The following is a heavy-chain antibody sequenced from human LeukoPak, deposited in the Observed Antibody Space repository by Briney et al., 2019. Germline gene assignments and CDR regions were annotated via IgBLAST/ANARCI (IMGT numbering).Heavy chain of an antibody. D-gene: IGHD3-3*01. J-gene: IGHJ5*02. CDR1: GYTLNELS. CDR3: APLDFWVPST. CDR2: FYPEYGET. Sequence: ASVKVSCKVSGYTLNELSIHWVRQAAGKGLEWMGGFYPEYGETAYAQKFQGRVTMAEDTSTDTAYMELSSLRSEDTAVYYCAPLDFWVPSTWGQGTLVTVSS. V-gene: IGHV1-24*01.